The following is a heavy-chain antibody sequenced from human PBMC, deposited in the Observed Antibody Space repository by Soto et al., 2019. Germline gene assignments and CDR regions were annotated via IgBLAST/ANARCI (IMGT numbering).Heavy chain of an antibody. CDR3: SRYLDGYNAYYFRY. J-gene: IGHJ4*02. CDR2: IYYSGST. Sequence: QVQLQESGPGLVKPSETLSLTCTVSGGSISSYYWSWIRQPPGKGLEWIGYIYYSGSTNYNPSVEERVTIPVDTAKEQFALKLSSVTAAETTVYYCSRYLDGYNAYYFRYWGQGTLDTVSS. CDR1: GGSISSYY. V-gene: IGHV4-59*01. D-gene: IGHD5-12*01.